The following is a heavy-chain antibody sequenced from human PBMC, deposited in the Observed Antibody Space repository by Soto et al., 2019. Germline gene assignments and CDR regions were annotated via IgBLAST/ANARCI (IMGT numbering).Heavy chain of an antibody. CDR3: ARGSGDFWSGYYGPYFDY. V-gene: IGHV4-34*01. Sequence: PSETLSLTCAVYGGSFSGYYWSWIRQPPGKGLEWIGEINHSGSTNYNPSLKSRVTISVDTSKNQFSLKLSSVTAADTAVYYCARGSGDFWSGYYGPYFDYWGQGTLVTVSS. J-gene: IGHJ4*02. CDR2: INHSGST. D-gene: IGHD3-3*01. CDR1: GGSFSGYY.